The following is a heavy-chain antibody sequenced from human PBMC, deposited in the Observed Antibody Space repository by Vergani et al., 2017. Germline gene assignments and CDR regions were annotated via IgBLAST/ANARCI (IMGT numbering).Heavy chain of an antibody. CDR3: ARVQELYDFWSGYRVRYYYYMDV. V-gene: IGHV4-34*01. D-gene: IGHD3-3*01. CDR1: GGSFSGYY. Sequence: QVQLQQWGAGLLKPSETLSLTCAVYGGSFSGYYWSWIRQPPGKGLEWIGEINHSGSTNYNPSLKSRVTISVDTSKYQFSLKLSSVTSADTAVYYCARVQELYDFWSGYRVRYYYYMDVWGKGTTVTVSS. CDR2: INHSGST. J-gene: IGHJ6*03.